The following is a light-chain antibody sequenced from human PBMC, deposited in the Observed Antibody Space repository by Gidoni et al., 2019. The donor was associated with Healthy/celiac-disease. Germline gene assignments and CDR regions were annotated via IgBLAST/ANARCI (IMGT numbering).Light chain of an antibody. J-gene: IGKJ4*01. Sequence: TVLTQSPGTLSLSPGERATLSCRASQSVSSSYLAWYQQKPGQAPRLLIYGASSRATGIPDRFSGSGSGTDFTLTISRLEPEDFAVYYCQQYGGSPLTFGGGTKVEIK. V-gene: IGKV3-20*01. CDR1: QSVSSSY. CDR2: GAS. CDR3: QQYGGSPLT.